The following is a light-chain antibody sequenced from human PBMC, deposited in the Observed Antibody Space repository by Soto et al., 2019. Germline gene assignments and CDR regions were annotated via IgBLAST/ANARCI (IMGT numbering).Light chain of an antibody. Sequence: DIQRTQAPSTLSASVGDRVTITCRARQSISSWLAWYQQKPGKAPKLLIYKASSLESGVPSRFSGSGSGTEFTLTISSLQPDDFATYYCQQYGTFGQGTKVEIK. CDR3: QQYGT. CDR1: QSISSW. CDR2: KAS. V-gene: IGKV1-5*03. J-gene: IGKJ1*01.